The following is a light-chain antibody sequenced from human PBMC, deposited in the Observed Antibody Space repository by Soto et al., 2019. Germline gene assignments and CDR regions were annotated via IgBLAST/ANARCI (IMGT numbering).Light chain of an antibody. CDR3: CSYVGSRTSSYV. V-gene: IGLV2-23*01. J-gene: IGLJ1*01. Sequence: QSALTQPASVSGSPGQSITISCTGTSSDVGTYNLVSWYQQHPGKAPKLMIYEGSKRTSGVSNRFSGSKSGNTASLTISGLQAEDEADYYCCSYVGSRTSSYVFGTGTKLTVL. CDR1: SSDVGTYNL. CDR2: EGS.